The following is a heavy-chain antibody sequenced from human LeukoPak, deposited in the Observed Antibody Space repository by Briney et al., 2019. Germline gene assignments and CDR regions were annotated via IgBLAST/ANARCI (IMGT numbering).Heavy chain of an antibody. J-gene: IGHJ3*02. CDR2: IKQDGSEK. Sequence: GGSLRLSCAASGFTFSSYWMSWVRQAPGKGLEWVANIKQDGSEKYYVDSVKGRFTISRDNAKNSLYLQMNSLRAEDTAVYYCAGELYSSSWYSEDAFDIWGQGTMVTVSS. CDR1: GFTFSSYW. CDR3: AGELYSSSWYSEDAFDI. V-gene: IGHV3-7*01. D-gene: IGHD6-13*01.